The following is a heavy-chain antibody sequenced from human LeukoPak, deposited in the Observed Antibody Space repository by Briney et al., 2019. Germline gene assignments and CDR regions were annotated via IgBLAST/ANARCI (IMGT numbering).Heavy chain of an antibody. D-gene: IGHD3-3*01. Sequence: PSETLSLTCTVSGGSISSSSYYWSWIRQPAGKGLEWIGRIYTSGSTNYNPSLKSRVTMSVDTSKNQFSLKLSSVTAADTAVYYCARTYDSNYFDYWGQGTLVTVSS. V-gene: IGHV4-61*02. CDR2: IYTSGST. CDR3: ARTYDSNYFDY. J-gene: IGHJ4*02. CDR1: GGSISSSSYY.